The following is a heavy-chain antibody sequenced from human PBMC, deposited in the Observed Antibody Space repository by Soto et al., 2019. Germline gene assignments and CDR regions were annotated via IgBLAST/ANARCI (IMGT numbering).Heavy chain of an antibody. V-gene: IGHV4-34*01. D-gene: IGHD3-3*01. J-gene: IGHJ6*02. CDR3: ARGGERITIFGVVIRPYYYGMDV. CDR1: GGSFSGYY. CDR2: INHSGST. Sequence: SETLSLTCAVYGGSFSGYYWSWIRQPPGKGLEWIGEINHSGSTNYNPSLKSRVTISVDTSKNQFSLKLSSVTAADTAVYCCARGGERITIFGVVIRPYYYGMDVWGQGTTVTVSS.